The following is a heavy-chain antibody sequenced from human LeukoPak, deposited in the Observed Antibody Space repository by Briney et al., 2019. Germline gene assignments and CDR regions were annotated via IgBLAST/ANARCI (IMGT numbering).Heavy chain of an antibody. CDR2: ISYDGSNE. CDR1: GFTFNSCG. V-gene: IGHV3-30*03. J-gene: IGHJ6*03. CDR3: ARNSASYPTYYYYYYMDV. D-gene: IGHD1-26*01. Sequence: PGGSLRLSCAASGFTFNSCGMHWVRQAPGKGLEWVTLISYDGSNEYYADSVKGRFTISRDNSKNTLYLHMNSLRPEDTAVYYCARNSASYPTYYYYYYMDVWGKGTTVTVSS.